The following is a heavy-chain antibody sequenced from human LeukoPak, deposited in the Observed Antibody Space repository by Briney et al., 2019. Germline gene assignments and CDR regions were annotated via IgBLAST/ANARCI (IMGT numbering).Heavy chain of an antibody. CDR3: ARGPTYNWNDGPVDY. CDR2: INAGNGNT. Sequence: ASVKVSCKASGYTLTSYAMHWVRQAPGQRLEWMGWINAGNGNTKYSQKFQGRVTTTRDTSASTAYMELSSLRSEDTAVYYCARGPTYNWNDGPVDYWGQGTLVTVSS. J-gene: IGHJ4*02. D-gene: IGHD1-1*01. V-gene: IGHV1-3*01. CDR1: GYTLTSYA.